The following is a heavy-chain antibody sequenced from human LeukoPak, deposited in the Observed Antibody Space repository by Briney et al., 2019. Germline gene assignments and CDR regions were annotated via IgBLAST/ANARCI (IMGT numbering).Heavy chain of an antibody. Sequence: ASVKVSCKASGYTFTDYYMHWVRQAPGQGLEWTGWINPNSGDTNYAQNFQGRVTMTRDTSISTAYMELSRLRSDDTAIYYCAREYNWNRFFDSWGQGTLVTVSS. CDR2: INPNSGDT. V-gene: IGHV1-2*02. CDR1: GYTFTDYY. CDR3: AREYNWNRFFDS. D-gene: IGHD1-20*01. J-gene: IGHJ4*02.